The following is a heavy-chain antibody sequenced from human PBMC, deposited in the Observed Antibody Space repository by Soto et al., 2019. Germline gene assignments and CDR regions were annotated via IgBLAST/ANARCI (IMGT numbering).Heavy chain of an antibody. D-gene: IGHD4-17*01. Sequence: QVQLVESGGGAVQPGRSLRLSCAASGFTFDSHGMHWVRQAPGKGLEWVAVISSDGNNKYYADSVKGRFNISRDKFNNIMSLQMCSLSAEDTAVYYCAKDLLPNTVTTCGSWGQGTLVTVSS. V-gene: IGHV3-30*18. CDR1: GFTFDSHG. CDR3: AKDLLPNTVTTCGS. CDR2: ISSDGNNK. J-gene: IGHJ5*02.